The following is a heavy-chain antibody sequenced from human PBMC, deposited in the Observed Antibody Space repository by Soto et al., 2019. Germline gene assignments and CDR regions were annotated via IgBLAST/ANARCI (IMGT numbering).Heavy chain of an antibody. Sequence: GGSLRLSCAASGFTFSSYSMNWVRQAPGKGLEWVSSISSSSSYIYYADSVKGRFTISRDNAKNSLYLQMNSLRAEDTAVYYCARERVRLSSSGGFDYWGQGTLVTVSS. CDR1: GFTFSSYS. V-gene: IGHV3-21*01. D-gene: IGHD6-13*01. CDR3: ARERVRLSSSGGFDY. J-gene: IGHJ4*02. CDR2: ISSSSSYI.